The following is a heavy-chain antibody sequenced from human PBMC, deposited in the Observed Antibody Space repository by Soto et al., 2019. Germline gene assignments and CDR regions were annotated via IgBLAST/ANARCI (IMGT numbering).Heavy chain of an antibody. V-gene: IGHV3-30-3*01. CDR1: GFTFSSYA. D-gene: IGHD3-10*01. CDR3: ARRGVDY. J-gene: IGHJ4*02. CDR2: ISYEGSNK. Sequence: ESGGVVVQPGRSLRLSCAASGFTFSSYALHWVRPAPGKGLEWVAVISYEGSNKYDAESVKGRFTISSDNSKNTLDLQMTSLRAEDTAVYYCARRGVDYWGQGTLVTVSS.